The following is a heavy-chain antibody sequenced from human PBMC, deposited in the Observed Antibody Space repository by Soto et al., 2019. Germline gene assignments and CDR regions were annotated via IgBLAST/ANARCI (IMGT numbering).Heavy chain of an antibody. CDR3: ARPTVTTHYYYYYGMDV. CDR1: GFTFSSYA. Sequence: PGGSLRLSCAASGFTFSSYAMSWVRQAPGKGLEWVSGISGSGGRTYYADSVKGRFTISRDNSKNTLNLQMNSLRAEDTAVYYCARPTVTTHYYYYYGMDVWGQGTTVTVSS. CDR2: ISGSGGRT. D-gene: IGHD4-17*01. V-gene: IGHV3-23*01. J-gene: IGHJ6*02.